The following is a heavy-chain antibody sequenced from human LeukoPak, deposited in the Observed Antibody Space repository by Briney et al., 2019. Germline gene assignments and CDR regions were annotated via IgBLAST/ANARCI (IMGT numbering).Heavy chain of an antibody. CDR1: GGSISSSSYY. Sequence: SETLSLTCTVSGGSISSSSYYWGWIRQPPGKGLEWIGSIYYSGSTYYNPSLKSRVTISVDTSKNQFSLKLSSVTAADTAVYYCARAGGAVAGADAFDIWGQGTMVTVSS. CDR2: IYYSGST. V-gene: IGHV4-39*01. D-gene: IGHD6-19*01. J-gene: IGHJ3*02. CDR3: ARAGGAVAGADAFDI.